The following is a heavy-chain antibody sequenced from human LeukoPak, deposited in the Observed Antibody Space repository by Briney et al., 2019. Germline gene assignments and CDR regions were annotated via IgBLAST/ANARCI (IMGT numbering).Heavy chain of an antibody. D-gene: IGHD2-8*01. Sequence: ASVTVSCKASGYTFTGYYMHWVRQAPGQGLEWMGWINPNSGGTNYAQKFQGRVTMTRDTSISTAYMELSRLRSDDTAVYYCAREIGYCTNGVCYRLDYWGQGTLVTVSS. CDR3: AREIGYCTNGVCYRLDY. CDR1: GYTFTGYY. CDR2: INPNSGGT. J-gene: IGHJ4*02. V-gene: IGHV1-2*02.